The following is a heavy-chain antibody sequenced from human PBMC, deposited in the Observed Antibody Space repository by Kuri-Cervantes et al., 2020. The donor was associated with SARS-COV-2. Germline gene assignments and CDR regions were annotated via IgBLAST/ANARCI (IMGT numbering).Heavy chain of an antibody. V-gene: IGHV4-34*01. J-gene: IGHJ4*02. CDR2: INHSGST. CDR1: GGSFSGYY. CDR3: ARGRSFVGN. Sequence: GARRLSCAVYGGSFSGYYWSWIRQPPGKGLEWIGEINHSGSTNYNPSLKSRVTISVDTSKNQFSLKLSSVTAADTAVYYRARGRSFVGNWGQGTLVTVSS. D-gene: IGHD3-16*01.